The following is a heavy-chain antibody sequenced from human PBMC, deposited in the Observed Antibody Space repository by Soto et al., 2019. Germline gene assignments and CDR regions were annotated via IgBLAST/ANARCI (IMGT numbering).Heavy chain of an antibody. D-gene: IGHD6-13*01. CDR2: IYTSGST. V-gene: IGHV4-4*07. CDR1: GGSIISYY. CDR3: AREWGYSSSWSLYYYGMDV. J-gene: IGHJ6*02. Sequence: PSETLSLTCTVSGGSIISYYWSWIRQPAGKGLEWIGRIYTSGSTDYNPSLKSRVTMSVDTSKNQFSLKLSSVTAADTAVYYCAREWGYSSSWSLYYYGMDVWGQGTTVTVSS.